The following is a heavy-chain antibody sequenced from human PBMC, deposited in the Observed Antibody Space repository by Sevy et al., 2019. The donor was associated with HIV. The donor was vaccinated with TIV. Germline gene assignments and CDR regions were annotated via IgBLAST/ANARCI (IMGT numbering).Heavy chain of an antibody. D-gene: IGHD6-19*01. J-gene: IGHJ6*02. Sequence: GGSLRLSCAASGFIFSSFGMHWVRQAPGKGLEWVALIHYKGSDKYYADAVKGRYTISRDNSKNTVYLQMSSLRAEDTAVYYCAKDYSTGWYGYYYGMDVRGQRTTVTVSS. CDR3: AKDYSTGWYGYYYGMDV. CDR2: IHYKGSDK. V-gene: IGHV3-30*02. CDR1: GFIFSSFG.